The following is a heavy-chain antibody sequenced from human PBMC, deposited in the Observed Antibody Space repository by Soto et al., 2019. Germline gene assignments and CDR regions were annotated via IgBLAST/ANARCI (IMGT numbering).Heavy chain of an antibody. CDR2: ISAYNGNT. CDR3: AGDYVVVVRNYYYGMDV. J-gene: IGHJ6*02. D-gene: IGHD2-15*01. CDR1: GYTFTSYG. V-gene: IGHV1-18*01. Sequence: QVQLVQSGAEVKKPGASVKVSCKASGYTFTSYGISWVRQAPGQGLEWMGWISAYNGNTNYAQKLQGRVTMTTYTSTSTAYRELRSLKSDDTAGYYWAGDYVVVVRNYYYGMDVWGQGTTVTVSS.